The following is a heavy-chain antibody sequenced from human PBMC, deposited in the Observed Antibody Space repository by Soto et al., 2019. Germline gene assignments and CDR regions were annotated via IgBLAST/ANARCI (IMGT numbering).Heavy chain of an antibody. CDR3: AKEEDSSGHIEYFY. D-gene: IGHD3-22*01. J-gene: IGHJ4*02. V-gene: IGHV3-53*01. CDR2: IYSGGST. CDR1: GSTVSTNN. Sequence: GGSLRLSGPPSGSTVSTNNMSWSRQVPGKGLEWVSVIYSGGSTYYADSVKGRFTISRDNSKNTLYLQMNSLRAEDTAVYYCAKEEDSSGHIEYFYWGQGTLVTVSS.